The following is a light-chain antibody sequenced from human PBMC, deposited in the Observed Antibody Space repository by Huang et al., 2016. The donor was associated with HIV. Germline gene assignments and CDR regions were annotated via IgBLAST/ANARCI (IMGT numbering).Light chain of an antibody. V-gene: IGKV1-12*01. CDR3: QQAKSYPLT. CDR1: QPINTW. J-gene: IGKJ4*01. Sequence: DIQMTQSPSSVSASAGDSVTITCRASQPINTWLAWYQQKPGKAPKLLIYAASSLQSGVPARVSGSGSGTDFTLTINSLQPEDFAFYYCQQAKSYPLTFGGGTKVEIK. CDR2: AAS.